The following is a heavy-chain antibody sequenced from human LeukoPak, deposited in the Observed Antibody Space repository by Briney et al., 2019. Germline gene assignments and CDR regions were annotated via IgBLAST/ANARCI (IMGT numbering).Heavy chain of an antibody. CDR1: GGSFSGYY. J-gene: IGHJ6*02. V-gene: IGHV4-34*01. D-gene: IGHD2-2*01. CDR2: INHSGST. Sequence: PSETLSLTCAVYGGSFSGYYWSWIRQPPGKGLEWIGEINHSGSTNYNPSLKSRVTISVDTSKNQFSLKLSSVTAADTAVYYCARRRSTNYYYYGMDVWGQGTTVTVSS. CDR3: ARRRSTNYYYYGMDV.